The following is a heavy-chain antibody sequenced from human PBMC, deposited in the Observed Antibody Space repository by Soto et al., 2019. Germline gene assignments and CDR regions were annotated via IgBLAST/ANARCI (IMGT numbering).Heavy chain of an antibody. CDR2: IYSSGST. Sequence: SETLSLTCTISGGAIGSHYWTWIRQPAGKGLEWIGRIYSSGSTQYNPSLQSRVTMSLDTSKNQFSLRLESVTAADTAVYYCARAQRFSDWFDPWGQGTLVTVSS. J-gene: IGHJ5*02. D-gene: IGHD3-3*01. V-gene: IGHV4-4*07. CDR3: ARAQRFSDWFDP. CDR1: GGAIGSHY.